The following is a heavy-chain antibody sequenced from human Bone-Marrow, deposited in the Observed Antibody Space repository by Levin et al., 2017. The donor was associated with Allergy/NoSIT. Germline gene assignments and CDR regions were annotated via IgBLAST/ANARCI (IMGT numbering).Heavy chain of an antibody. CDR2: MNPNSGNT. V-gene: IGHV1-8*01. Sequence: ASVKVSCKASGYTFTSYDINWVRQATGQGLEWMGWMNPNSGNTGYAQKFQGRVTMTRNTSISTAYMELSSLRSEDTAVYYCARVYCSSTSCYWAPWGQGTLVTVSS. CDR3: ARVYCSSTSCYWAP. CDR1: GYTFTSYD. J-gene: IGHJ5*02. D-gene: IGHD2-2*01.